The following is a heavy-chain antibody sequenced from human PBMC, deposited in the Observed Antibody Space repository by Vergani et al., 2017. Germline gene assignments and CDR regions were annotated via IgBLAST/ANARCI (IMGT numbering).Heavy chain of an antibody. V-gene: IGHV3-33*06. D-gene: IGHD6-13*01. CDR2: IWYDGSNK. Sequence: QVQLVESGGGVVQPGRSLRLSCAASGFRFSSYGMNWVRQAPGKGLEWVAVIWYDGSNKYYADSVKGRFTISRDNSKNMLYLQMNSLRAEDTAVYYCAKVIAAAGDDAFDIWGQGTMVTVSS. CDR1: GFRFSSYG. CDR3: AKVIAAAGDDAFDI. J-gene: IGHJ3*02.